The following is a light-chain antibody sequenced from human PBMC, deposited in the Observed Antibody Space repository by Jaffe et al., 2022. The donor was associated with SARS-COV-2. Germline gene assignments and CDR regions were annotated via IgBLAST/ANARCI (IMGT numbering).Light chain of an antibody. CDR1: QSVGTM. CDR2: EMS. Sequence: EIVMTQSPATLSVSPGERATLSCRASQSVGTMLAWYQQKPGQAPSLLIYEMSTRATGVPARFSGSGSGTEFTLTISSLESEDFAVYHCQQYKSWPPTFGQGTRVEI. CDR3: QQYKSWPPT. J-gene: IGKJ1*01. V-gene: IGKV3-15*01.